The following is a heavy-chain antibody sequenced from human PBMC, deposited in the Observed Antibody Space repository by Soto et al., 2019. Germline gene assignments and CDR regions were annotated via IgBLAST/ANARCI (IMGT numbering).Heavy chain of an antibody. CDR3: ARNVDWNIDL. D-gene: IGHD3-10*02. CDR2: IWFDGSDE. V-gene: IGHV3-33*01. CDR1: GFRFSNYA. Sequence: QVQLVESGGGVVQPGRSLRLSCAASGFRFSNYAMHWVRQAPGKGLEWVASIWFDGSDERYVDSVEGRFNISRDNSKDTLYLQANSLRAEDTAVYYCARNVDWNIDLWGRGTVVTVSS. J-gene: IGHJ2*01.